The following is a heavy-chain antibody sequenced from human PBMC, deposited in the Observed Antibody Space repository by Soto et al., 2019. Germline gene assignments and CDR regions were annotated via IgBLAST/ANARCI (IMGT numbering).Heavy chain of an antibody. CDR2: INSDGSST. CDR1: GFTFSSYW. V-gene: IGHV3-74*01. Sequence: PGGSLRLSCAASGFTFSSYWMHWVRQAPGKGLVWVSRINSDGSSTSYADSVKGRFTISRDNAKNTLYLQMNSLRAEDTAVYYCARDPRTRTKFDIPDVWGKGTTVTVSS. CDR3: ARDPRTRTKFDIPDV. D-gene: IGHD2-2*01. J-gene: IGHJ6*04.